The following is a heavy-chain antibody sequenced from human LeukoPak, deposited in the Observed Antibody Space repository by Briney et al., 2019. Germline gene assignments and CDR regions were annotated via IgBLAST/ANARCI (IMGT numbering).Heavy chain of an antibody. CDR2: MNPNSGNT. J-gene: IGHJ6*03. CDR1: GGTFSSYA. D-gene: IGHD7-27*01. Sequence: SVKVSCKASGGTFSSYAINWVRQATGQGLEWMGWMNPNSGNTGYAQKFQGRVTMTRNTSISTAYMELSSLRSEDTAVYYCARPRYPYYRLSGADYYYMDVWGKGTTVTVSS. CDR3: ARPRYPYYRLSGADYYYMDV. V-gene: IGHV1-8*02.